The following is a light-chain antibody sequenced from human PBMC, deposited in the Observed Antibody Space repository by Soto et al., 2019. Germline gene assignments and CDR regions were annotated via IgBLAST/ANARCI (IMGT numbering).Light chain of an antibody. CDR2: EVS. Sequence: QSVLTQPASVSGSPGQSITISCTGTSSDVGGYNYVSWYQQHPGKAPKLMIYEVSNRPSGVSNRFSGSKSGNTASLTISGLQAEDEADYYCSSYTSRTLWVFGGGTKVTVL. CDR1: SSDVGGYNY. J-gene: IGLJ3*02. CDR3: SSYTSRTLWV. V-gene: IGLV2-14*01.